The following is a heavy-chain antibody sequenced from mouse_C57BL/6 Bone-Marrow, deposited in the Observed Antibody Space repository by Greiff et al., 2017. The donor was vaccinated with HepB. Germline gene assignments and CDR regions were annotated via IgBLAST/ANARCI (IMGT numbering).Heavy chain of an antibody. V-gene: IGHV1-15*01. D-gene: IGHD3-2*02. CDR1: GYTFTDYE. Sequence: QVQLKESGAELVRPGASVTLSCKASGYTFTDYEMHWVKQTPVHGLEWIGAIDPETGGTAYNQKFKGKAILTADKSSSTAYMERRSLTSEDSAVYYCTRGLRLLFDYWGQGTTLTVSS. CDR2: IDPETGGT. CDR3: TRGLRLLFDY. J-gene: IGHJ2*01.